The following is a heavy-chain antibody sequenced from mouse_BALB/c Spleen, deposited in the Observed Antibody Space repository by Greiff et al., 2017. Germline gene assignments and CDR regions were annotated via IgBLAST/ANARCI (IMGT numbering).Heavy chain of an antibody. CDR1: GFTFSSFG. J-gene: IGHJ4*01. CDR2: ISSGSSTI. D-gene: IGHD2-1*01. V-gene: IGHV5-17*02. Sequence: EVKLVESGGGLVQPGGSRKLSCAASGFTFSSFGMHWVRQAPEKGLEWVAYISSGSSTIYYADTVKGRFTISRDNPKNTLFLQMTSLRSEDTAMYYCARWGYGNYDYAMDYWGQGTSVTVSS. CDR3: ARWGYGNYDYAMDY.